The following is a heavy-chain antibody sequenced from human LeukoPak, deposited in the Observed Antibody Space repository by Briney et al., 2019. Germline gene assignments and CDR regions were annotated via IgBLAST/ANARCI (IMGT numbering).Heavy chain of an antibody. D-gene: IGHD1-14*01. CDR2: LLYDGNTK. Sequence: GGSLRLSCAASGFSLSNYGMHWVRQAPGEGLEWVAALLYDGNTKHYADSVKGRFTISRDISKNTFYLQMNSLTAEDTAVYYCARDHRPEIQYYYMDVWGKGTTVAVSS. CDR1: GFSLSNYG. CDR3: ARDHRPEIQYYYMDV. J-gene: IGHJ6*03. V-gene: IGHV3-33*01.